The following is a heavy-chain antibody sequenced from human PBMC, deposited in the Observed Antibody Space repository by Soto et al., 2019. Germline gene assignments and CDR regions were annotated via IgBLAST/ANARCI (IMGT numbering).Heavy chain of an antibody. Sequence: QVQLVQSGAEVKKPGSSVKVSCEASGGTFSGHAISWVRQAPGQGPEWMGGLIPLFGTTQHAQNFQDRLTIIADKSTNTAYMELTSLRCEDTAIYYCARGPNWGYRFDSWGQGTLVTVSS. CDR1: GGTFSGHA. J-gene: IGHJ4*02. CDR2: LIPLFGTT. D-gene: IGHD7-27*01. V-gene: IGHV1-69*06. CDR3: ARGPNWGYRFDS.